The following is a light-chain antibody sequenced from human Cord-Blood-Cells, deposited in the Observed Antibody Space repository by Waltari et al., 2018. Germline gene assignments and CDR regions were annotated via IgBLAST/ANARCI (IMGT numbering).Light chain of an antibody. V-gene: IGLV2-14*01. J-gene: IGLJ2*01. CDR2: DVS. CDR1: SSDVGGYNY. Sequence: QSALTQPASVSGSPGQSITISCTGTSSDVGGYNYVSWYQQHPGKAPKLMIYDVSNPPPGGFHRLSGPNVGNTGPPTISWPPAEGEACYYCSSYTSSSTEVVFGGGTKLTVL. CDR3: SSYTSSSTEVV.